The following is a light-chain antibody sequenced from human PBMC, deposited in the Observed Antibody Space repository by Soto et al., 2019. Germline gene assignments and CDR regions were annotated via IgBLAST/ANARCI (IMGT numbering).Light chain of an antibody. CDR1: SSDIGGYNY. J-gene: IGLJ2*01. CDR3: SSYTSSRTVV. CDR2: NVS. Sequence: QSVLTQPASVSGSPGQSITVSCTGTSSDIGGYNYVSWYQQHPGKAPKLIINNVSNRPSGISDRFSGSKSGNTASLTISGLQAEDEADYYCSSYTSSRTVVFGGGTKLTV. V-gene: IGLV2-14*03.